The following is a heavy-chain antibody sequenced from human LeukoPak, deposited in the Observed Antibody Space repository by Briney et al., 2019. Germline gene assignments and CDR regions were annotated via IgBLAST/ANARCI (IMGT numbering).Heavy chain of an antibody. D-gene: IGHD1-14*01. J-gene: IGHJ5*02. Sequence: SETLSLTCAVSGGSISSGGYSWSWIRQPPGKGLEWIGYIYHSGSTYYNPSLKSRVTISVDRSKNQFSLRLSSVTAADTAVYYCARARIVTQGGHWFDPWGQGTLVTVSS. CDR1: GGSISSGGYS. V-gene: IGHV4-30-2*01. CDR3: ARARIVTQGGHWFDP. CDR2: IYHSGST.